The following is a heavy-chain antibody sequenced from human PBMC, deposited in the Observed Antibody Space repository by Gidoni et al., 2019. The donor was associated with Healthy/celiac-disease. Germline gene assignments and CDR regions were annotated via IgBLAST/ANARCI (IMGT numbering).Heavy chain of an antibody. Sequence: QVQLVQSGAEVKKPGASVTVSCKASGYTFTSYGIRWVRQAPGQGLEWMGWISAYNGNTNYAQKLQGRATMTTDTSTSTAYMERRSLRSDDTAVYYCAREPGAGYYGSGSYPYWYFDLWGRGTLVTVSS. CDR3: AREPGAGYYGSGSYPYWYFDL. V-gene: IGHV1-18*01. CDR1: GYTFTSYG. J-gene: IGHJ2*01. CDR2: ISAYNGNT. D-gene: IGHD3-10*01.